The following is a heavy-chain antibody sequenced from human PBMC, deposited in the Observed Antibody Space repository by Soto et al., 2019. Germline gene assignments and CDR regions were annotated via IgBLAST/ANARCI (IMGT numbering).Heavy chain of an antibody. J-gene: IGHJ6*02. CDR1: GYTFTSYG. D-gene: IGHD3-3*01. V-gene: IGHV1-18*01. CDR3: ARDLEDFWSGPVDFYYYDGMDV. Sequence: QVQLVQSGAEVKKPGASVKVSCKASGYTFTSYGTTWARQPPGQGLEWMGWISAYNGKTNYAQKLKGRVTMTTDTSTSTAYMELRSLRSDDTAVYYCARDLEDFWSGPVDFYYYDGMDVWGQGTTVTVSS. CDR2: ISAYNGKT.